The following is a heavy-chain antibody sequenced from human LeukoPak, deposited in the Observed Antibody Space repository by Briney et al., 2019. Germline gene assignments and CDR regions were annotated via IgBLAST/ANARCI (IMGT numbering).Heavy chain of an antibody. D-gene: IGHD1-26*01. Sequence: GASVKVSCKASVGTFSSYAISWVRQAPGQGLEWMGRIIPILGIANYAHKFQGRVTITPDKPTSTAYMELSSLRSEDTAVYYCARDTIVGALTTDYWGQGTLVTVSS. CDR1: VGTFSSYA. V-gene: IGHV1-69*04. CDR2: IIPILGIA. CDR3: ARDTIVGALTTDY. J-gene: IGHJ4*02.